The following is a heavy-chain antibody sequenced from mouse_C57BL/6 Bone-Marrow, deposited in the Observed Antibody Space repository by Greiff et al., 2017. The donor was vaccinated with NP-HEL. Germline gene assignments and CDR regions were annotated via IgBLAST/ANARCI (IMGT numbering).Heavy chain of an antibody. V-gene: IGHV5-4*01. CDR3: ARDRGLRG. CDR1: GFTFSSYA. J-gene: IGHJ2*01. CDR2: ISDGGSYT. D-gene: IGHD1-1*01. Sequence: EVQLVESGGGLVKPGGSLKLSCAASGFTFSSYAMSWVRQTPEKRLEWVATISDGGSYTYYPDNVKGRFTISRYNAKNNLYLQMSHLKSEDTAMYYCARDRGLRGWGQGTTLTVSS.